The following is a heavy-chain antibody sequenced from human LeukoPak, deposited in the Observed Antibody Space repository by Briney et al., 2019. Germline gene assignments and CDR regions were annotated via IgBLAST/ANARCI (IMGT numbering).Heavy chain of an antibody. D-gene: IGHD3-9*01. V-gene: IGHV1-69*04. J-gene: IGHJ3*02. CDR3: ARDDTDDAFDI. CDR1: GGTFSSYA. CDR2: IIPILGIA. Sequence: ASVKVSCKASGGTFSSYAISWVRQAPGQGLEWMGRIIPILGIANYAQKFQGRVTITADKSTSTAYMELSSLRSGDTAVYYCARDDTDDAFDIWGQGTMVTVSS.